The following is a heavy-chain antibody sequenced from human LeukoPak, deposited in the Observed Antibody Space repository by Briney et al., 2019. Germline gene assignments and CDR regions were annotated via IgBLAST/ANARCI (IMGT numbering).Heavy chain of an antibody. CDR3: ATRGDYGDYESGNWFDP. V-gene: IGHV1-69*13. Sequence: SVKVSCKASGGTFSSYAISWVRQAPGQGLEWMGGIIPIFGTANYAQKFQGRVTITADESTSTAYMELSSLRSEDTAVYYCATRGDYGDYESGNWFDPWGQGTLVTVSS. D-gene: IGHD4-17*01. CDR2: IIPIFGTA. CDR1: GGTFSSYA. J-gene: IGHJ5*02.